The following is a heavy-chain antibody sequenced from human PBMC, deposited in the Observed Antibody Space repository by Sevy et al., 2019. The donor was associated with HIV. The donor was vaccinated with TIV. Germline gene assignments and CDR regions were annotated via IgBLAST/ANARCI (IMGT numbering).Heavy chain of an antibody. D-gene: IGHD3-22*01. CDR1: VFIFNNYA. J-gene: IGHJ3*01. Sequence: GGSLRLSCAGSVFIFNNYAMSWVRQVPGKGLEWVSGINGNGDSTNYADSAKGRFTISRDNSKSTLYLQMNSLRAEDTAVYYCAKDYYDSGGYYFYPARPTAFDLCGQGTMVTVSS. CDR2: INGNGDST. CDR3: AKDYYDSGGYYFYPARPTAFDL. V-gene: IGHV3-23*01.